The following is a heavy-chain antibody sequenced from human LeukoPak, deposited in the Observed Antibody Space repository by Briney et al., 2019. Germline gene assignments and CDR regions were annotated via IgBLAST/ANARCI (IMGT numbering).Heavy chain of an antibody. CDR3: ARWDGYSSSPDY. CDR1: GYSFTGYY. Sequence: AASVKVSCKASGYSFTGYYMHWVRQAPGQGLEWMGWTNPHSGDTGYAQKFQGRVTMTRDMSITTTYMELTRLRSDDTAFYYCARWDGYSSSPDYWGQGSLVTVSS. D-gene: IGHD6-13*01. J-gene: IGHJ4*02. CDR2: TNPHSGDT. V-gene: IGHV1-2*02.